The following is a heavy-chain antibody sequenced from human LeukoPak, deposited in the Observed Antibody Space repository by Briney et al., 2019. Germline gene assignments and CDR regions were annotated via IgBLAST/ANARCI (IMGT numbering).Heavy chain of an antibody. CDR3: ARDPGVMRHNWFDP. D-gene: IGHD3-16*01. J-gene: IGHJ5*02. V-gene: IGHV1-69*04. CDR2: IIPILGIA. CDR1: GGTFSSYT. Sequence: VKVSCKASGGTFSSYTISWVRQAPGQGLEWMGRIIPILGIANYAQKFQGRVTITADKSTSTAYMELSSLRSEDTAVYYCARDPGVMRHNWFDPWGQGTLVTVSS.